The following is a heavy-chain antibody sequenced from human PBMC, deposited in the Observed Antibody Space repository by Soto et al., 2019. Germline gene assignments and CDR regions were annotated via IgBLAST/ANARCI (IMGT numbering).Heavy chain of an antibody. CDR3: AKDAVPYNGKWDWFDP. CDR2: IGGVGTDR. D-gene: IGHD1-20*01. V-gene: IGHV3-23*01. Sequence: DVQLLESGGGLVQPGGSLRLACAASGFTFSDYAMTWVRQAPGKGPEWVSSIGGVGTDRYDADSVKGRFTISRDNSKNTLFLQVRSLRSDDTAVYYCAKDAVPYNGKWDWFDPWGQGSLVTVSS. J-gene: IGHJ5*02. CDR1: GFTFSDYA.